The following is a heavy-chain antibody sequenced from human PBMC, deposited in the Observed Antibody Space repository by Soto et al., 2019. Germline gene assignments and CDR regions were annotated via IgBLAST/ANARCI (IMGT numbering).Heavy chain of an antibody. CDR1: GGSVSSGSYY. Sequence: QVQLQESGPGLVKPSETLSLTCTVSGGSVSSGSYYWSWIRQPPGKGLEWIGYIYYSGSTNYNPSLKSRVTISVDTSKNQFSLKLSSVTAADTAVYYCARCPVYDGMDVWGQGTTVTVSS. CDR2: IYYSGST. J-gene: IGHJ6*02. V-gene: IGHV4-61*01. D-gene: IGHD4-4*01. CDR3: ARCPVYDGMDV.